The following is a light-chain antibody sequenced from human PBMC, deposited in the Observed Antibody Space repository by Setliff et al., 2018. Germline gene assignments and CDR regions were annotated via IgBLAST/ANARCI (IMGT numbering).Light chain of an antibody. V-gene: IGLV2-14*03. CDR3: SSYTTSGTYV. CDR2: DVT. J-gene: IGLJ1*01. CDR1: SSDVGGYNY. Sequence: QSALAQPASVSGSPGQWITISCSGTSSDVGGYNYVSWYQQHPGKAPKLMICDVTNRPSGISNRFSGSKSGNTASLTISGLQAEDDVDYYCSSYTTSGTYVFGTGTKVTVL.